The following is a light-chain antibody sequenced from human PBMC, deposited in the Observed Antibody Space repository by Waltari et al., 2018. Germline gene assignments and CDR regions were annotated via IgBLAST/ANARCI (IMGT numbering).Light chain of an antibody. CDR1: SSDVGDYDY. V-gene: IGLV2-11*01. CDR2: AVT. J-gene: IGLJ1*01. Sequence: QSALTQPRSVSGSPGQAVTISCTGTSSDVGDYDYVSWYQQHPGKAPKLMFYAVTKRPSGVPDRFSGSKSGNTASLTISGLQAEDEADYYCCSYAGSHALGVFGTGTKVTVL. CDR3: CSYAGSHALGV.